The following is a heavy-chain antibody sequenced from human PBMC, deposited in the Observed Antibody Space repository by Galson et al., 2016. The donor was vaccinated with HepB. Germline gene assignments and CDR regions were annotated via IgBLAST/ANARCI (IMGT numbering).Heavy chain of an antibody. CDR3: AKGNIGKWYYNGMDV. D-gene: IGHD2-15*01. V-gene: IGHV3-23*01. J-gene: IGHJ6*02. Sequence: SLRLSCAASGFTFSSYAMSWVRQAPGKGLEWVSTISGNADNTYYADSVKGRFTISRDNSKNTLYLQMNSLGAEDTGVYYCAKGNIGKWYYNGMDVWGQGTTVTVSS. CDR2: ISGNADNT. CDR1: GFTFSSYA.